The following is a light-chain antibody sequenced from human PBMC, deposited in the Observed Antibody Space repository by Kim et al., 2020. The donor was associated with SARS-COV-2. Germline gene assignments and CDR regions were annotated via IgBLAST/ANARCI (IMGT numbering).Light chain of an antibody. J-gene: IGKJ4*01. CDR3: QQRRTWPLT. CDR2: DAS. CDR1: QSIGDW. Sequence: SFSPGERATLSCRASQSIGDWIAWYQQKSGQPPRLLIYDASNRATGIPARFSGSGSGTDFTLTISSLEPEDFAVYYCQQRRTWPLTFGGGTKVEI. V-gene: IGKV3-11*01.